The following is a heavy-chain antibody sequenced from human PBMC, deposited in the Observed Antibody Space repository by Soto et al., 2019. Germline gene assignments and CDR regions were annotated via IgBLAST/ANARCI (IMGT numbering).Heavy chain of an antibody. Sequence: QITLKESGPTVVKPTETLTLTCTFSGFSLTTSGVGVGWVRQSPGKAPEWLALIYWDDDKRYSTSLNSRLIITKHPSKNQVVLTMANVDPADTATYYCAHRVLRTVFGLVTTTAIYFDFWGPGTPVVVSS. D-gene: IGHD3-3*01. CDR3: AHRVLRTVFGLVTTTAIYFDF. CDR1: GFSLTTSGVG. V-gene: IGHV2-5*02. CDR2: IYWDDDK. J-gene: IGHJ4*02.